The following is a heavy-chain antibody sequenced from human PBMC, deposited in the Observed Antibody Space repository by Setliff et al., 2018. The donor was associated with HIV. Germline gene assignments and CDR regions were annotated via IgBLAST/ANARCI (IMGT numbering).Heavy chain of an antibody. CDR2: INYSGGT. D-gene: IGHD2-2*02. V-gene: IGHV4-34*01. J-gene: IGHJ6*03. CDR1: GGSFSGYY. CDR3: AREPAAIQEAYYYYYLDV. Sequence: PSETLSLTCAVYGGSFSGYYWSWIRQPPGKGLEWIGEINYSGGTNYNPSLKSRVTISVDTSKNQFSLELSSVTAADTAVYYCAREPAAIQEAYYYYYLDVWGKGTAVTVSS.